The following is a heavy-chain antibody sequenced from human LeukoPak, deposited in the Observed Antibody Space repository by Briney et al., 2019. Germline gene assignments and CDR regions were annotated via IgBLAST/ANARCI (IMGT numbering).Heavy chain of an antibody. CDR3: AREVREYQLLGSIDY. D-gene: IGHD2-2*01. CDR2: ISSSSSYI. V-gene: IGHV3-21*01. J-gene: IGHJ4*02. CDR1: GFTFSSYS. Sequence: PGGSLRLSCAASGFTFSSYSMNWVRQAPGKGLEWVSSISSSSSYIYYADSVKGRFTISRDNAKNSLYLQMNSLRAEGTAVYYCAREVREYQLLGSIDYWGQGTLVTVSS.